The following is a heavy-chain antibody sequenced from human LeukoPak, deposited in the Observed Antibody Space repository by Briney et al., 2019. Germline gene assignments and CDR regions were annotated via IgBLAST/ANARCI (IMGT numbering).Heavy chain of an antibody. J-gene: IGHJ4*02. Sequence: SETLPLTCAVYGGSFSGYYWSWIRQPPGKGLEWIGEINHSGSTNYNPSLKSRVTISVDTSKNQFSLKLSSVTAADTAVYYCASMLGATFDYWGQGTLVTVSS. CDR3: ASMLGATFDY. CDR2: INHSGST. D-gene: IGHD1-26*01. CDR1: GGSFSGYY. V-gene: IGHV4-34*01.